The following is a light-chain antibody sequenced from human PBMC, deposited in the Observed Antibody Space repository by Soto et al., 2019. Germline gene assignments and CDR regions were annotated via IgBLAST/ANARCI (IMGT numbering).Light chain of an antibody. V-gene: IGKV1-33*01. CDR1: QDIINY. J-gene: IGKJ1*01. CDR3: QQYHALPRT. CDR2: TAS. Sequence: DLQMTQSPSSLSASVGDRATITCQASQDIINYVNWYQQKPGKAPKLLICTASNLESGVPSRFSGRGSGTDFTLAIDGLQPEDFATYYCQQYHALPRTFGQGTRVEI.